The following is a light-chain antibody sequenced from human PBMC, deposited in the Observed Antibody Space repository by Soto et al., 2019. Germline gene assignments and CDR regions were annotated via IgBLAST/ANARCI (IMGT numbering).Light chain of an antibody. V-gene: IGKV3D-20*02. CDR2: GAS. Sequence: EIVLTQSPDTLSLSPGERATLSCRASQSVSSIYLAWYQQKPGQAPRLLIHGASSRATGIPDRFSGSGSGTDFTLTISRLEPEDFAVYYCQQRSNWLFGPGTKVEIK. CDR1: QSVSSIY. J-gene: IGKJ3*01. CDR3: QQRSNWL.